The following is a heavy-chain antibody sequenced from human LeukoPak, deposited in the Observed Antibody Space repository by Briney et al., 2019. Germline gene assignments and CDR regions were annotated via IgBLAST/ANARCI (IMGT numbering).Heavy chain of an antibody. J-gene: IGHJ6*03. CDR3: ASLCGGDCYCASPRGCYYYMDV. CDR2: IYYSGST. CDR1: GGSISSGDYY. V-gene: IGHV4-30-4*08. D-gene: IGHD2-21*01. Sequence: SETLSLTCTVSGGSISSGDYYWSWIRQPPGKGLEWIGYIYYSGSTYYNPSPKSRVTIPVDTSKNQFSLKLSSVTAADTAVYYCASLCGGDCYCASPRGCYYYMDVWGKGTTVTVSS.